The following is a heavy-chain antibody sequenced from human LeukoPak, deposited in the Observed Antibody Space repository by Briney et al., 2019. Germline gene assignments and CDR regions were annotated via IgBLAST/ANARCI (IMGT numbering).Heavy chain of an antibody. Sequence: SETLSLTCTVSGGSVSSGSYYWRWIRQPPGKGLEWIGYVSYSGSTNSNPSLKSRFTISVDTSKNQFSLKLSSVTAADTAVYYCARGGAADYFDYWGQGTLVTVSS. CDR2: VSYSGST. D-gene: IGHD6-13*01. J-gene: IGHJ4*02. V-gene: IGHV4-61*01. CDR1: GGSVSSGSYY. CDR3: ARGGAADYFDY.